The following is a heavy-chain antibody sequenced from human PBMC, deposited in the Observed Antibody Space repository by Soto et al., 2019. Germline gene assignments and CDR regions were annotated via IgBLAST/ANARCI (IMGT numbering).Heavy chain of an antibody. Sequence: QLQLQESGSRLVKPSQTLSLTCAVSGGSIISGGYSWTWIRQPPGKGLEWLGYISHTGGTYFKPSLSSRLRISVARSKNQFSLKLNSVTAADTSVYYCARLNGDPDYWGQGILVTVSS. CDR1: GGSIISGGYS. J-gene: IGHJ4*02. CDR3: ARLNGDPDY. D-gene: IGHD7-27*01. V-gene: IGHV4-30-2*01. CDR2: ISHTGGT.